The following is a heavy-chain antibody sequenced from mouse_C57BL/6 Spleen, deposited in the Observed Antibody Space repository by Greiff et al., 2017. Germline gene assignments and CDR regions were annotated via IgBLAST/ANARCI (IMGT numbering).Heavy chain of an antibody. CDR2: INPGSGGT. V-gene: IGHV1-54*01. Sequence: VQLQESGAELVRPGTSVKVSCKASGYAFTNYLIEWVKQRPGQGLEWIGVINPGSGGTNYNEKFKGKATLTADNSSSTAYMQLRSLTSEDSAVYFCARGDYGSSYFDYWGQGTTLTVSS. CDR3: ARGDYGSSYFDY. D-gene: IGHD1-1*01. J-gene: IGHJ2*01. CDR1: GYAFTNYL.